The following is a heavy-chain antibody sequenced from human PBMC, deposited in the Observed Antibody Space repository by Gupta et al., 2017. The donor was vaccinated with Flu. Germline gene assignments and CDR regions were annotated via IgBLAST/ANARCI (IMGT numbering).Heavy chain of an antibody. Sequence: EVQLVESGGGLVKPGGSLRLSCAASGFTFSNAWMSWVRQAPGKGLEWVGRIKSKTDGGTTDYAAPVKGRFTISRDDSKNTLYLQMNSLKTEDTAVYYCTTVLLGNKGSGWYTVFYDYWGQGTLVTVSS. V-gene: IGHV3-15*01. D-gene: IGHD6-19*01. J-gene: IGHJ4*02. CDR1: GFTFSNAW. CDR3: TTVLLGNKGSGWYTVFYDY. CDR2: IKSKTDGGTT.